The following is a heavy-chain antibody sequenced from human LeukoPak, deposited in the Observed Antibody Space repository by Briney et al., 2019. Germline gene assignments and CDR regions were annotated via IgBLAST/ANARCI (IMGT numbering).Heavy chain of an antibody. CDR2: ISSSGVST. D-gene: IGHD6-6*01. V-gene: IGHV3-23*01. CDR3: ARTNRELVTGFDY. CDR1: GFTFSSYG. J-gene: IGHJ4*02. Sequence: GGSLRLSCAASGFTFSSYGMSWVRQAPGKGLEWVSAISSSGVSTYYADSVKGRFTISRDNSKNTLYLQMNSLRSDDTAVYYCARTNRELVTGFDYWGQRTLVTVSS.